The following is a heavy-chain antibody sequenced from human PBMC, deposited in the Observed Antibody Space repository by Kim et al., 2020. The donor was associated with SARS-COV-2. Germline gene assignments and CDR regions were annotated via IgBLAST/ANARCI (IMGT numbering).Heavy chain of an antibody. Sequence: GESLKISCKGSGYSFTSYWIGWVRQMPGKGLGWMGIIYPGDSDTRYSPSFQGQVTISADKSISTAYLQWSSLKASDTAMYYCARLILHYSYCSGKGRAKEKPWFKPGGPRALVTVS. J-gene: IGHJ5*02. CDR2: IYPGDSDT. V-gene: IGHV5-51*01. D-gene: IGHD3-10*01. CDR3: ARLILHYSYCSGKGRAKEKPWFKP. CDR1: GYSFTSYW.